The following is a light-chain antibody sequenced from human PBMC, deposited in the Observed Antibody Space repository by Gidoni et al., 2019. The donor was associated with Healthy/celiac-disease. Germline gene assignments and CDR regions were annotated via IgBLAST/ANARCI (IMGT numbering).Light chain of an antibody. J-gene: IGKJ4*01. CDR3: QQYGIQRLT. Sequence: DIVLTQSPGTLSLSPGERATLSCRASQSVSSSYLAWYQQKPGQAPRLLIYGASSRATGIPDRFSGSGSGTDFTLTISRLEPEDFAVYYCQQYGIQRLTFGGGTKVEIK. V-gene: IGKV3-20*01. CDR1: QSVSSSY. CDR2: GAS.